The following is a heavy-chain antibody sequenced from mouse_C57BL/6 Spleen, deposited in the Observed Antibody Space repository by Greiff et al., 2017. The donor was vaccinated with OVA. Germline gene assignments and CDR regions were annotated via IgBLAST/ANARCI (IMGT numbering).Heavy chain of an antibody. Sequence: QVQLKQPGAELVRPGSSVKLSCKASGYTFTSYWMHWVKQRPIQGLEWIGNIDPSDSETHYTQKFKDKATLTVDKSSSTAYMQLSSLTSEDSAVYYCARSGSSYYFDYWGQGTTLTVSS. V-gene: IGHV1-52*01. J-gene: IGHJ2*01. CDR1: GYTFTSYW. D-gene: IGHD1-1*01. CDR3: ARSGSSYYFDY. CDR2: IDPSDSET.